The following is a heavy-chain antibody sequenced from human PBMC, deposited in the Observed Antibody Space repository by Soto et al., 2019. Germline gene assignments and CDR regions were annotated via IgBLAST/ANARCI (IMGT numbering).Heavy chain of an antibody. CDR1: GYTFTGYY. J-gene: IGHJ4*02. D-gene: IGHD3-10*01. CDR2: INPNSGGT. V-gene: IGHV1-2*02. CDR3: ARDLSGDYGSGEAVW. Sequence: AASVKVSCKASGYTFTGYYMHWVRQAPGQGLEWMGWINPNSGGTNYAQKFQGRVTMTRDTSISTAYMELSRLRSDDTAVYYCARDLSGDYGSGEAVWWGQGTLVTVSS.